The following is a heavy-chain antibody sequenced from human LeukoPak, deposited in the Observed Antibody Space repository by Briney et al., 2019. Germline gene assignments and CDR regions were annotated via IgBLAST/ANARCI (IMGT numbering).Heavy chain of an antibody. V-gene: IGHV3-23*01. CDR3: AKVDTYYYDSSGNFGY. D-gene: IGHD3-22*01. J-gene: IGHJ4*02. Sequence: GGSLRLSCAASGFTFSSYAMSWVRQAPGKGLEWVSAISGSGGSTYYADSVKGRFTISRDNSKNTLYLQMNSLRAEDTAVYYCAKVDTYYYDSSGNFGYWGQGTLVTVSS. CDR2: ISGSGGST. CDR1: GFTFSSYA.